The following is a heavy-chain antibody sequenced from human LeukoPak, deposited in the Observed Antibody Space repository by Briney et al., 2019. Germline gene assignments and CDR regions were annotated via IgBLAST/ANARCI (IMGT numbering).Heavy chain of an antibody. D-gene: IGHD3-10*01. Sequence: GGSLRLSCAASGFTVSSNYMSWVRQAPGKGLEWVSVIYSGGSTYYADSVKGRFTISRGNSKNTLYLQMNSLRAEDTAVYYCARDRYYYGSGSYYPEGPLDYWGQGTLVTVSS. V-gene: IGHV3-53*01. CDR3: ARDRYYYGSGSYYPEGPLDY. CDR2: IYSGGST. J-gene: IGHJ4*02. CDR1: GFTVSSNY.